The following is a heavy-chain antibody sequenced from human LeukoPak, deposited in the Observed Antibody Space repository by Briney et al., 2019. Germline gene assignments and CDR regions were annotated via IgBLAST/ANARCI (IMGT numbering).Heavy chain of an antibody. J-gene: IGHJ4*02. Sequence: GGSLRLSCAASGFTFSSYGMHWVRQAPGKGLEWVAVIWYDGTNKYYADSVKGRFTISRDNARNSLYLQMNSLRAEDTAVYYCIRDLFDDYSLDYWGQGALVTVSS. CDR3: IRDLFDDYSLDY. CDR1: GFTFSSYG. CDR2: IWYDGTNK. D-gene: IGHD3-16*01. V-gene: IGHV3-33*01.